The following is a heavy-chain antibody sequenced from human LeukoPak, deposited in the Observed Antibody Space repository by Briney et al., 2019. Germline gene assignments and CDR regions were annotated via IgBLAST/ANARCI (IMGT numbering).Heavy chain of an antibody. D-gene: IGHD2-2*02. CDR2: IRYDGSSK. V-gene: IGHV3-30*02. CDR3: AKDIRNSQYCSSTSCYTDY. Sequence: QAWGSLRLSCAASGFTFSSYGMHWVRQAPGKGLEWVAFIRYDGSSKYYADSVKGRFTISRDNSKNTLYLQMNSLRAEDTAVYYCAKDIRNSQYCSSTSCYTDYWGQGTLVTVSS. CDR1: GFTFSSYG. J-gene: IGHJ4*02.